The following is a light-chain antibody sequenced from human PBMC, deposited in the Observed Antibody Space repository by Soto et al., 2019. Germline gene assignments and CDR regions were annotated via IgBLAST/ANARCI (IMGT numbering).Light chain of an antibody. J-gene: IGKJ1*01. Sequence: EIVLTQSPGTLSLSLGERATLSCRASQTVAGYLAWYQQRPGQAPRLLIYGASTSTTGIPERFSSSGSGTDFNLTVSSLEPDDFAVYYCQQYGSLPRTFGQGTKVEF. V-gene: IGKV3-20*01. CDR1: QTVAGY. CDR3: QQYGSLPRT. CDR2: GAS.